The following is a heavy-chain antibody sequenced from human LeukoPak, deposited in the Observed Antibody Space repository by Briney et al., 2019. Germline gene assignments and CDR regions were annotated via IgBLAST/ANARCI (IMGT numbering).Heavy chain of an antibody. CDR3: ARDNDYYYGMDV. CDR1: GGSISSSNW. CDR2: IYHSGST. J-gene: IGHJ6*04. V-gene: IGHV4-4*02. Sequence: SETLSLTCAVSGGSISSSNWWSWVRQPPGKGLEWIGEIYHSGSTNYNPSLKSRVTISVDKSENQFSLKLSSVTAADTAVYYCARDNDYYYGMDVWGKGTTVTVSS.